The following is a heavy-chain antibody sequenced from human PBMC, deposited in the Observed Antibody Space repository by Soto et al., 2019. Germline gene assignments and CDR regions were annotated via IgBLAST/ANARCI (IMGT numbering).Heavy chain of an antibody. V-gene: IGHV3-48*04. CDR1: GFYFNNYG. CDR2: VSKSGSTI. Sequence: GGSLRLSCAVSGFYFNNYGINWVRQAPGKGLEWVSSVSKSGSTIYYADSVKGRFTISRDNAKNSLYLQMNSLRAEDTAVYYCARGRLGVFWGQGTLVTVSS. J-gene: IGHJ4*02. D-gene: IGHD1-26*01. CDR3: ARGRLGVF.